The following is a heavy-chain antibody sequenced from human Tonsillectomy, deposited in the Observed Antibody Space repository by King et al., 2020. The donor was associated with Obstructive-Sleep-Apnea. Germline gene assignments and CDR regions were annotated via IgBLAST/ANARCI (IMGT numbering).Heavy chain of an antibody. CDR3: ASLRVLGATPFDS. Sequence: QLVQSGAEVKKPGESLKISCKDSGYSFSSYWIGWVRQKPGKGLEWMGIIYPGDSDTRYSPSFQGQVTISADKSISTAYLQWTSLKASDTAMYYCASLRVLGATPFDSWSQGTLVTVSS. CDR1: GYSFSSYW. CDR2: IYPGDSDT. V-gene: IGHV5-51*01. D-gene: IGHD1-26*01. J-gene: IGHJ4*02.